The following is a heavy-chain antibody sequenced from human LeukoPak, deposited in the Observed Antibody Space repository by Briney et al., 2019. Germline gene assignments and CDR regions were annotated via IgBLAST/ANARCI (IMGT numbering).Heavy chain of an antibody. CDR1: GGSFSGYY. Sequence: PSETLSLTCAVYGGSFSGYYWSWIRQPPGKGLEWIGEINHSGSTNYNPSLKSRVTISVDTSKNQFSLKLSSVTAADTAVYYCAREIGGYCSGGSCYATDYWGQGTLVTVSS. J-gene: IGHJ4*02. V-gene: IGHV4-34*01. CDR3: AREIGGYCSGGSCYATDY. D-gene: IGHD2-15*01. CDR2: INHSGST.